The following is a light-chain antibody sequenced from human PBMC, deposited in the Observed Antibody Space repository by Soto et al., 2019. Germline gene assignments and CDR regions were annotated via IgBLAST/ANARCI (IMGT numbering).Light chain of an antibody. J-gene: IGKJ4*01. CDR1: QSISNS. V-gene: IGKV3-15*01. Sequence: EKVMTQSPATLSVSAGERASLSCRASQSISNSLAWYQQKPGQAPRLLIYDASTRATGIPARFSGSASGTEFTLTISTLQSADSAVSYCKQYNQWPITVGGGTKVDIK. CDR3: KQYNQWPIT. CDR2: DAS.